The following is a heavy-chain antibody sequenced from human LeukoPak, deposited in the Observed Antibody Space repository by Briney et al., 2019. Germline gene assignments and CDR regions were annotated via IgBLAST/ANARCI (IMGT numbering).Heavy chain of an antibody. D-gene: IGHD3-9*01. CDR2: ISHHGSNE. J-gene: IGHJ4*02. Sequence: PGGSLRLSCEASGFTFSTYPMHWVRQAPDKGLEWVAMISHHGSNEYYAGSVKGRFTISRDNSKNTLYLQMNNPRVEDTAIYYCARVHDTTGYYHYFDSWGQGTLVTVSS. CDR3: ARVHDTTGYYHYFDS. CDR1: GFTFSTYP. V-gene: IGHV3-30*14.